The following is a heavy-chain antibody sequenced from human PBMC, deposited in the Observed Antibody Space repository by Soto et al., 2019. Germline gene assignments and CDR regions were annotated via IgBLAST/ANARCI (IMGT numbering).Heavy chain of an antibody. CDR1: GYTFTGYY. Sequence: GASVKVSCKASGYTFTGYYMHWVRQAPGQGLEWMGWINPNSGGTNYAQKFQGRVTMTRDTSISTAYMQQSRLRSDDTAVYYCARDYFRFHLGSYYNANVFGPWGKGTRATVSS. CDR3: ARDYFRFHLGSYYNANVFGP. CDR2: INPNSGGT. V-gene: IGHV1-2*02. D-gene: IGHD3-10*01. J-gene: IGHJ5*02.